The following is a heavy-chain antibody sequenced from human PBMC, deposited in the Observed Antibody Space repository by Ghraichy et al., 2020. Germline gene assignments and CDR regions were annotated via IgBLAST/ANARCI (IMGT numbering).Heavy chain of an antibody. CDR2: IYYSGST. J-gene: IGHJ4*02. CDR3: VLMAAAAIDY. V-gene: IGHV4-39*01. CDR1: GGSISSRSYY. Sequence: SETLSLTCTVSGGSISSRSYYWGWIRQPPGKGLEWIGSIYYSGSTYYNPSLESRVTISVDTSQNQFSLRLTSVTAADTAVYYCVLMAAAAIDYWGQGTLVTVSS. D-gene: IGHD6-25*01.